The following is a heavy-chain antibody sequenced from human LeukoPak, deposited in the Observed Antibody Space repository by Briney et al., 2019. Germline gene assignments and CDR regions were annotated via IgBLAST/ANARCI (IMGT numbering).Heavy chain of an antibody. D-gene: IGHD5-24*01. Sequence: AGGSLRLSCVASGFNFSDYYMNWIRQSPGKGLEWISYMSSRSGIIYYADSVKGRFTISRDNARNSLYLQMNSLRVDDTAVYYCAGGLLEAQGWLQWLGTVYSMDVWGQGTTVTVSS. CDR1: GFNFSDYY. V-gene: IGHV3-11*01. J-gene: IGHJ6*02. CDR2: MSSRSGII. CDR3: AGGLLEAQGWLQWLGTVYSMDV.